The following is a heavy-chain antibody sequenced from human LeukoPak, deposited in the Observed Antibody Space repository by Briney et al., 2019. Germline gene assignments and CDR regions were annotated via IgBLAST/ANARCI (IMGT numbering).Heavy chain of an antibody. J-gene: IGHJ4*02. CDR1: GYTLTELS. CDR2: FDPEDGET. Sequence: ASVKVSCKVSGYTLTELSMHWVRQAPGKGLEWMGGFDPEDGETIYAQKFQGRVTMTEDTSTDTAYMELSSLRSEDTAVYYCATGRRWARPGRPPLDYWGQGTLVTVSS. V-gene: IGHV1-24*01. CDR3: ATGRRWARPGRPPLDY. D-gene: IGHD5-24*01.